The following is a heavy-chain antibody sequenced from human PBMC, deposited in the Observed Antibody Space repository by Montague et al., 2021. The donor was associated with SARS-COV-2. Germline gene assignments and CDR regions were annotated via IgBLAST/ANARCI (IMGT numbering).Heavy chain of an antibody. CDR2: IYYSGST. V-gene: IGHV4-61*01. D-gene: IGHD3-3*01. Sequence: SETLSLTCTVSGAFINSDRHFWGWIRQPPGKGLEWIGYIYYSGSTNYNPSLKSRVTISVDTSKNQFSLKLSSVTAADTAVYYCARDPWRVTIFGVVTRYGMDVWGQGTTVTVSS. CDR1: GAFINSDRHF. CDR3: ARDPWRVTIFGVVTRYGMDV. J-gene: IGHJ6*02.